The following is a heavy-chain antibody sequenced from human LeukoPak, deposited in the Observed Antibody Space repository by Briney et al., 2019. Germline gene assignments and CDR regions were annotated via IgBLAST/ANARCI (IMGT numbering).Heavy chain of an antibody. CDR1: GFTFSSCS. V-gene: IGHV3-21*01. J-gene: IGHJ4*02. Sequence: GGSLRLSCAASGFTFSSCSMNWVRQAPGKGLEWVSSISSSSSYIYYADSVKGRFTISRENAKNSLYLQMNRQRAEDTAVYYCARDLENYYDSSGYLDYWGQGTLVTVSS. CDR3: ARDLENYYDSSGYLDY. CDR2: ISSSSSYI. D-gene: IGHD3-22*01.